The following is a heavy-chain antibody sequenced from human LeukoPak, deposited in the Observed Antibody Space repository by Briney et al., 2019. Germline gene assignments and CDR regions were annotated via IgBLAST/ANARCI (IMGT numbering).Heavy chain of an antibody. CDR2: INPSGGST. Sequence: ASVKVSCKASGYTFTSYYMHWVRQAPGQGLEWMGIINPSGGSTGYAQKFQGRVTMTRDTSTSTVYMELSSLGSEDTAVYYCAREGSMTTVSRTFDYWGQGTLVTVSS. CDR1: GYTFTSYY. D-gene: IGHD4-17*01. V-gene: IGHV1-46*01. J-gene: IGHJ4*02. CDR3: AREGSMTTVSRTFDY.